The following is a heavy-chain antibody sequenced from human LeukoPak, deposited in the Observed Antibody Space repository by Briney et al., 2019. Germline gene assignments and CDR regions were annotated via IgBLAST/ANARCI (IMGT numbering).Heavy chain of an antibody. CDR1: GGSFSGYY. J-gene: IGHJ5*02. V-gene: IGHV4-34*01. Sequence: SETLSLTCAVYGGSFSGYYWSWTRQPPGKGLEWIGEINHSGSTNYNPSLKSRVTISVDTSKNQFSLKLSSVTAADTAVYYCARVLPAYYYGSGMNWFDPWGQGTLVTVSS. CDR3: ARVLPAYYYGSGMNWFDP. CDR2: INHSGST. D-gene: IGHD3-10*01.